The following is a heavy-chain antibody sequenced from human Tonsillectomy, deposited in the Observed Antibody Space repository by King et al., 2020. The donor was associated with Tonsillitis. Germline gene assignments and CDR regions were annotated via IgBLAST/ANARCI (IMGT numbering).Heavy chain of an antibody. Sequence: VQLVESGGGVVQPGRSLRLSCAASGFTFSSYAMHWVRQAPGKGLEWGALVSYDGSNKYYADSVKGRFTISRDNYKNTMYVQMNSLRAEDTALYYCARSAAGLGYYFDHWGQGTLVTVSS. J-gene: IGHJ4*02. CDR2: VSYDGSNK. CDR3: ARSAAGLGYYFDH. D-gene: IGHD2-2*03. CDR1: GFTFSSYA. V-gene: IGHV3-30*04.